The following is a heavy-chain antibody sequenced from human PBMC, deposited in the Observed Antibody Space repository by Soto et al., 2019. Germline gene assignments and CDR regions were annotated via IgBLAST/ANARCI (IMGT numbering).Heavy chain of an antibody. CDR3: ARQGFGELHGLVDV. Sequence: QVQLQESGPRLVKPSETLSLTCTVSGGSLRSYYCSWFRQPPGKGLEWVVYINYSGGTFYNPSLKSRVTMSVDSSNNQYSLMVNSVTATDTAVYYWARQGFGELHGLVDVWCQGSTFTVSS. V-gene: IGHV4-59*08. D-gene: IGHD3-10*01. CDR2: INYSGGT. CDR1: GGSLRSYY. J-gene: IGHJ6*02.